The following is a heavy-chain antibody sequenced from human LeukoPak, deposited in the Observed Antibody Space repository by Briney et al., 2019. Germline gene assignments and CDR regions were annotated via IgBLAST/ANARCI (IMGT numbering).Heavy chain of an antibody. CDR1: GASITSGRYY. J-gene: IGHJ4*02. D-gene: IGHD3-10*01. CDR3: ARRPPGSYLDY. CDR2: IHYSGTT. Sequence: SETLSLTCTVSGASITSGRYYWPWIRQPPGEGLEWIGSIHYSGTTFYNPSLKSRVTISVDTSKNQFSLRLNSLTAPATAFYYFARRPPGSYLDYGGQGPLVTVSS. V-gene: IGHV4-39*01.